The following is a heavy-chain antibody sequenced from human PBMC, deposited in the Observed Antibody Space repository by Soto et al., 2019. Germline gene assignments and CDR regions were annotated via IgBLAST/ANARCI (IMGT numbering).Heavy chain of an antibody. D-gene: IGHD3-10*01. V-gene: IGHV4-31*03. Sequence: SETLSLTCTVSGGSISSGGSYWGWIRQHPGKGLECIWYIYYSGSTYYNPSLKSRVTISVDTSKNQFSLKLSSVTAADTAVYFGAREPYLPMARNDFWGQGAQVTVSS. J-gene: IGHJ4*02. CDR2: IYYSGST. CDR1: GGSISSGGSY. CDR3: AREPYLPMARNDF.